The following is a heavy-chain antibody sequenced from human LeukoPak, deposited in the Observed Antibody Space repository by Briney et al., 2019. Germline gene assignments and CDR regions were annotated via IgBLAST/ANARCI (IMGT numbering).Heavy chain of an antibody. CDR3: ARVMWFGDLSDAFDI. CDR1: GGSINSYY. D-gene: IGHD3-10*01. CDR2: IYTTGSS. Sequence: SETLSLTCTVSGGSINSYYWSWIRQPAGKGLEWIGRIYTTGSSNYNPSLESRVTMTVDTSKKQFSLKLRSVTAADTAVYYCARVMWFGDLSDAFDIWGQGTMVTVSS. V-gene: IGHV4-4*07. J-gene: IGHJ3*02.